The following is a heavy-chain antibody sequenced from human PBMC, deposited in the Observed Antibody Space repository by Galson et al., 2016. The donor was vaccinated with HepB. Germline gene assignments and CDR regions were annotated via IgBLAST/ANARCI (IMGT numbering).Heavy chain of an antibody. CDR2: SSGRGTE. Sequence: SLRLSCAASGFTFSSYAVGWVRQAPGKELEWVAASSGRGTEYYAGSVRGRFTVSRDNSKNTLYLQLNGLRVEDTAIYYCAKQRGHPVNSYCFDYWGQGALVTVSS. J-gene: IGHJ4*02. V-gene: IGHV3-23*01. CDR3: AKQRGHPVNSYCFDY. D-gene: IGHD2-15*01. CDR1: GFTFSSYA.